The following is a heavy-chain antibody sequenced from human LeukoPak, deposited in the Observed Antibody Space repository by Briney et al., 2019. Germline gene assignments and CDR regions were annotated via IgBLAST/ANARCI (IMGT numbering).Heavy chain of an antibody. CDR1: GGSISSYY. Sequence: SETLSLTCTVSGGSISSYYWSWIRQPPGKGLEWIGYIYTSGSTNYNPSLKSRVTISADTSKNQFSLKLSSVTAADTAVYYCASTMDDAFDIWGQGTMVTVSS. D-gene: IGHD3-10*01. J-gene: IGHJ3*02. V-gene: IGHV4-4*09. CDR3: ASTMDDAFDI. CDR2: IYTSGST.